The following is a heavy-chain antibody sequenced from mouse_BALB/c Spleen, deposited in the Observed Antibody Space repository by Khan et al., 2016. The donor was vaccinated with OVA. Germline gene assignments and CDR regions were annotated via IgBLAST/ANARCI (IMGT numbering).Heavy chain of an antibody. CDR2: IWSNGIK. CDR3: ARSDLYAMDY. D-gene: IGHD2-4*01. Sequence: QVQLKQSGPGLVAPSQTLSITCTVSGFSLTSYGVHWVRQPPGKGLEWLVLIWSNGIKTNNTTLKSRLSISKEHSKSQVFVKMNRLQTYDTAMYYCARSDLYAMDYWGQGTSVTVSS. CDR1: GFSLTSYG. V-gene: IGHV2-6*02. J-gene: IGHJ4*01.